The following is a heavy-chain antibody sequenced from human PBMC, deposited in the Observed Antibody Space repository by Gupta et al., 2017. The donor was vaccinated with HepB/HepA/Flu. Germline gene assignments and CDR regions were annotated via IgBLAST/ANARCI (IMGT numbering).Heavy chain of an antibody. V-gene: IGHV1-46*01. D-gene: IGHD4-11*01. CDR3: ARDFVSNSNPLYYYGMDV. J-gene: IGHJ6*02. CDR1: GYTFTSYY. Sequence: QVQLLQSGAEVKKPGASVKVSCKASGYTFTSYYMHWGRQAPGQGLEWMGIINPSGGSTSYAQKFQGRVTMTRDTSTSTVYMELSSLRSEDTAVYYCARDFVSNSNPLYYYGMDVWGQGTTVTVSS. CDR2: INPSGGST.